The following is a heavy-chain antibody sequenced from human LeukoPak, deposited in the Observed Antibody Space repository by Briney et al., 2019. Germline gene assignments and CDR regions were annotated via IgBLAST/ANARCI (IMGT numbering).Heavy chain of an antibody. J-gene: IGHJ3*02. CDR2: TYYRSKWYN. Sequence: SQTLSLTCAISVDSVSSNSAAWNWITQSPSRGLEGLGRTYYRSKWYNDYAVSVKSRITINPDTSKNQFSLQLNSVTPEDTAVYYCARVRPQDAFDIWGQGTMVTVSS. V-gene: IGHV6-1*01. CDR1: VDSVSSNSAA. CDR3: ARVRPQDAFDI.